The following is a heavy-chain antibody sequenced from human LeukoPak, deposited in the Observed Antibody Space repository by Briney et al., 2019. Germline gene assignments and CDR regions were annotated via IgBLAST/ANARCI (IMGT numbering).Heavy chain of an antibody. CDR3: ARELVRGVIGAFDI. V-gene: IGHV4-59*01. CDR2: IYDSGST. D-gene: IGHD3-10*01. Sequence: TSETLSLTRTVSGGSIREYYLSWIRQPPGKGLEWIGYIYDSGSTNYNPSLKSRVTISVDTSKNHFSLKLSSVTAADTAVYYCARELVRGVIGAFDIWGQGTMVTVSS. CDR1: GGSIREYY. J-gene: IGHJ3*02.